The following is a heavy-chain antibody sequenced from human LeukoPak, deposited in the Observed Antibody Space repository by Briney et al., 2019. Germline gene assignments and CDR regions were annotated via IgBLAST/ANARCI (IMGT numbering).Heavy chain of an antibody. Sequence: SETLSLTCAVYGGSFSGYYWNWIRQSPGKGLEWIGEIEHSGSTKDSPSLKSRVTISVDTSKNQFSLQLTSVTAADTAVYYCASSNWLRDANFDSWGQGTLVTVSS. V-gene: IGHV4-34*01. D-gene: IGHD6-13*01. CDR2: IEHSGST. CDR3: ASSNWLRDANFDS. J-gene: IGHJ4*02. CDR1: GGSFSGYY.